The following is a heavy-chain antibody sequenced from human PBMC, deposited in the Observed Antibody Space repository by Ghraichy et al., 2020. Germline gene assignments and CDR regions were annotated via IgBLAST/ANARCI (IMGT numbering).Heavy chain of an antibody. CDR3: TSHCSSTSCHTAY. Sequence: GSLRLSCAASGFTFSGSAMHWVRQASGKGLEWVGRIRSKANSYATAYAASVKGRFTISRDDSKNTAYLQMNSLKTEDTAVYYCTSHCSSTSCHTAYWGQGTLVTVSS. J-gene: IGHJ4*02. D-gene: IGHD2-2*02. V-gene: IGHV3-73*01. CDR2: IRSKANSYAT. CDR1: GFTFSGSA.